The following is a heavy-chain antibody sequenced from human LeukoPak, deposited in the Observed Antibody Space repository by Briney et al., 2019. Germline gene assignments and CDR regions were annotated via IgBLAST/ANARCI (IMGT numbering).Heavy chain of an antibody. CDR1: GGTFSSYA. CDR2: IIPIFGTA. V-gene: IGHV1-69*01. D-gene: IGHD3-22*01. CDR3: ARVDSSGYYFDI. Sequence: ASVKVSCKASGGTFSSYAISWVRQAPGQGLEWMGGIIPIFGTANYAQKFQGRVTITADESTSTAYMELSSLRSEDTAVYYCARVDSSGYYFDIWGQGTMVTVSS. J-gene: IGHJ3*02.